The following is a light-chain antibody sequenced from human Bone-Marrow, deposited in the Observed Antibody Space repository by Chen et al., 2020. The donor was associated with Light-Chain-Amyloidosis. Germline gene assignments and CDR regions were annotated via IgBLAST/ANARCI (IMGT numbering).Light chain of an antibody. J-gene: IGLJ2*01. CDR1: SSNIAVGYD. Sequence: QSLLTQPPSVSGPPGQRVTISFTGSSSNIAVGYDVNWYQHLPERAPRLLIYGNTNRPSGVPDRFSASKSATSASMAITGLQAEEEATYYCQSSDSDRGEVIFGGGTKLTVL. CDR3: QSSDSDRGEVI. V-gene: IGLV1-40*01. CDR2: GNT.